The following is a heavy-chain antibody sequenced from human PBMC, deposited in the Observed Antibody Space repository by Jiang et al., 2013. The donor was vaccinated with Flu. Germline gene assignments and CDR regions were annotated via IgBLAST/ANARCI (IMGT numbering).Heavy chain of an antibody. D-gene: IGHD4-17*01. CDR3: ARGGKSGDYSDL. Sequence: YFAGSVKDRFTISRDDSKNTVYLQMHNLRGEDTAIYFCARGGKSGDYSDLWGQGTLVTVSS. V-gene: IGHV3-66*01. J-gene: IGHJ5*02.